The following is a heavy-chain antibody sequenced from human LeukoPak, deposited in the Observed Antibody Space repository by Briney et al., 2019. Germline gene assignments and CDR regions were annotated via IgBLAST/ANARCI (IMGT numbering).Heavy chain of an antibody. D-gene: IGHD2-2*03. CDR1: GFTFSSFV. Sequence: GGSLRLSCAASGFTFSSFVMSWVRQAPGKGLECVSALSGSGGSTYSADSVNGRFTISRDNSKNTLYLQMNSLRAEDTAVYYCAKQRNGYCSSTSCYANYFDYWGQGTLVTVSS. CDR3: AKQRNGYCSSTSCYANYFDY. J-gene: IGHJ4*02. CDR2: LSGSGGST. V-gene: IGHV3-23*01.